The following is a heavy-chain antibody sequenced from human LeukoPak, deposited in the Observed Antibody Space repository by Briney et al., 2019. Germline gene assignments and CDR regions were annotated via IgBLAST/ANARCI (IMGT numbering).Heavy chain of an antibody. CDR1: GYTFTGYY. CDR3: ARDSVSYPDY. V-gene: IGHV1-2*02. J-gene: IGHJ4*02. Sequence: ASVRVSCTASGYTFTGYYMHWVRQAPGQGLEWMGWINPNSGATNYAQKFQGRVTMTRDTSISTAYMELSRLRSDDTAVFYCARDSVSYPDYWGQGTLVTVSS. D-gene: IGHD1-26*01. CDR2: INPNSGAT.